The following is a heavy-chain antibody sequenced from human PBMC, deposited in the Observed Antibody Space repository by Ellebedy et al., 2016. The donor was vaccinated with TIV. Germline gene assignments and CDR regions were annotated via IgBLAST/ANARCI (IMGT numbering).Heavy chain of an antibody. CDR3: TTDFSN. CDR2: IRGIVDGGTI. Sequence: GGSLRLSXVGSGFTFSNSWMDWVRQAPGKGLEWVGRIRGIVDGGTIDYAAPVKDRFTISRDDSKNTLYLQMNSLKTEDTALYYCTTDFSNWGQGTLVTVSS. J-gene: IGHJ4*02. CDR1: GFTFSNSW. V-gene: IGHV3-15*07. D-gene: IGHD3-3*01.